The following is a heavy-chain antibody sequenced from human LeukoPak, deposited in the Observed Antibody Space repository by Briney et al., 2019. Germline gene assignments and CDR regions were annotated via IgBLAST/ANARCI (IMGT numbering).Heavy chain of an antibody. J-gene: IGHJ4*02. D-gene: IGHD6-19*01. CDR1: GFTFNNYG. CDR2: ISGSGDTT. Sequence: GGSLRLSCAASGFTFNNYGMNWVRQAPGKGLEWGSGISGSGDTTSYADSVKGRFTISRDNSKNTLYLQMNSLRADDTALYYCAKTLGSGKPYYFDYWGQGTLVTVSS. CDR3: AKTLGSGKPYYFDY. V-gene: IGHV3-23*01.